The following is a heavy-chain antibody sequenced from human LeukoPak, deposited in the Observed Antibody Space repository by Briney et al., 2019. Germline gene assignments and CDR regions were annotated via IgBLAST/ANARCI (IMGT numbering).Heavy chain of an antibody. V-gene: IGHV1-24*01. D-gene: IGHD6-13*01. CDR2: FDPEDGET. CDR3: ATLGRSSWYPIS. Sequence: ASVKVSCKVSGYTLTELSMHWVRQAPGKGLEWMGGFDPEDGETIYAQKFQGRVTMTEDTSTDTAYMELSSLRSEDTAGYYCATLGRSSWYPISWGQGTLVTVSS. J-gene: IGHJ5*02. CDR1: GYTLTELS.